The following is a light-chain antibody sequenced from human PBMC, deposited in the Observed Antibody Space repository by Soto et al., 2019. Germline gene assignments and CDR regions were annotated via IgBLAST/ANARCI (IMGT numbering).Light chain of an antibody. CDR1: QDISNY. CDR2: DAS. CDR3: QQYDNLSIT. V-gene: IGKV1-33*01. Sequence: DIQMTQSPSSLSASVGDRVTITCQASQDISNYLHWYQQKPGKAPKLLIYDASNLETGVPSRFSGSGSGTDFTFTISSLQPEDIATYYCQQYDNLSITFGQGTRLEIK. J-gene: IGKJ5*01.